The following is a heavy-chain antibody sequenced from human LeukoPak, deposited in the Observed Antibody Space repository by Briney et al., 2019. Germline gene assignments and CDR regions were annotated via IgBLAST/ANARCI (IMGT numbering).Heavy chain of an antibody. J-gene: IGHJ4*02. Sequence: PGGSLRLSCAASGFTFSSYSMNWVRQAPGKGLEGVSSISRSSSYIYYADSVKGRFTISRDNAKNSLYLQMNSLRAEDTAVYYCARDPSSTYYYDSSGYPFDYWGQGTLVTVSS. CDR1: GFTFSSYS. CDR3: ARDPSSTYYYDSSGYPFDY. D-gene: IGHD3-22*01. CDR2: ISRSSSYI. V-gene: IGHV3-21*01.